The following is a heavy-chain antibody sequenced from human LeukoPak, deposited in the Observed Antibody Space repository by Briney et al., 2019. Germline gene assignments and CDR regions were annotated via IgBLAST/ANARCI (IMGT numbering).Heavy chain of an antibody. CDR3: ARKGRSSGATGPGGRLY. CDR1: GFTVSSNY. CDR2: IYSGGST. J-gene: IGHJ4*02. V-gene: IGHV3-53*01. D-gene: IGHD6-19*01. Sequence: GGSLRLSCAASGFTVSSNYMSWVRQAPGKGLEWVSVIYSGGSTYYADSVKGRFTISRDNSKNTLYLQMNSLSAEDTAVYYCARKGRSSGATGPGGRLYWGQGTLVTVSS.